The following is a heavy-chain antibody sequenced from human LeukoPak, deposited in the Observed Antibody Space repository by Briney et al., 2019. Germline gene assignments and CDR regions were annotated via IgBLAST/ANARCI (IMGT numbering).Heavy chain of an antibody. CDR1: GGSISSFY. D-gene: IGHD3-22*01. CDR2: IYYSGNT. J-gene: IGHJ5*02. V-gene: IGHV4-59*01. Sequence: SETLSLTCSVSGGSISSFYWSWIRQPPGKGLEWIGSIYYSGNTNYNPSLKSRVTISLNTSKTQFSLKLSSVTAADTAVYYCARDRGYYDSSGPHNWFDPWGQGTLVTVSS. CDR3: ARDRGYYDSSGPHNWFDP.